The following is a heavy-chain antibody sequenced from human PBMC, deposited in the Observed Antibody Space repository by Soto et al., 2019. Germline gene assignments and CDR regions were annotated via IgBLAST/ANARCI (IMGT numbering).Heavy chain of an antibody. Sequence: PWETLSLTCTVSGGSISSYYWSWIRQPPGKGLEWIGYIYYSGSTNYNPSLKSGVTISVDTSKNQFSLKLGSVTAADSALSYCARASPEGYFDYWGKGTLVTVSS. CDR2: IYYSGST. J-gene: IGHJ4*02. CDR3: ARASPEGYFDY. V-gene: IGHV4-59*01. CDR1: GGSISSYY.